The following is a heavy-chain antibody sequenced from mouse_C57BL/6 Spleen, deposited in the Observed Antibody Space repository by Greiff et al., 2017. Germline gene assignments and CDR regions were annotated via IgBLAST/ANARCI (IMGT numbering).Heavy chain of an antibody. Sequence: EVQLQESGGGLVKPGGSLKLSCAASGFTFSSYAMSWVRQTPEKRLEWVATISDGGSYTYYPDNVKGRFTISRDNAKNNLYLQMSHLKSEDTAMYYCARPYGSSYFDYWGQGTTLTVSS. CDR3: ARPYGSSYFDY. J-gene: IGHJ2*01. V-gene: IGHV5-4*01. D-gene: IGHD1-1*01. CDR2: ISDGGSYT. CDR1: GFTFSSYA.